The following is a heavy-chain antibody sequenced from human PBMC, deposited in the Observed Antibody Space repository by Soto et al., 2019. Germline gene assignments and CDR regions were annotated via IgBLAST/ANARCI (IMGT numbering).Heavy chain of an antibody. D-gene: IGHD3-16*01. CDR2: IFYGGTV. CDR1: GDSISSPY. V-gene: IGHV4-59*11. J-gene: IGHJ4*02. Sequence: QVHLQESGPGLVRPSETLTLTCAVSGDSISSPYWSWIRQSPRRGLEWIGYIFYGGTVTYNPSLVSRATISVATSKNHFSLKLSLMTAGDTAVYYCARGGGSPLDYWGQGTLVTVSS. CDR3: ARGGGSPLDY.